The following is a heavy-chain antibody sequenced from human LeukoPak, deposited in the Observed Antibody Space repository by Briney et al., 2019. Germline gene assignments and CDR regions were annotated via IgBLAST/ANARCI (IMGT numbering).Heavy chain of an antibody. J-gene: IGHJ6*02. D-gene: IGHD1/OR15-1a*01. V-gene: IGHV1-8*01. Sequence: ASVKVSCKASGYTFTSYDINWVRQATGQGLEWMGWMNPNSGNTGYAQKFQGRVTMTRNTSISTAYMELSSLRSEDTAVYYCARVLNNHYGMDVWGQGTTVTVSS. CDR2: MNPNSGNT. CDR3: ARVLNNHYGMDV. CDR1: GYTFTSYD.